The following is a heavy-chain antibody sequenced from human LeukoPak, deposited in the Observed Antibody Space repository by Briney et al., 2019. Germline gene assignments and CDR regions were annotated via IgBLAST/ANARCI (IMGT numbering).Heavy chain of an antibody. CDR1: GFTFDDYA. CDR3: TKGAHYYDSSGYWS. CDR2: ISSNSGSI. J-gene: IGHJ5*02. D-gene: IGHD3-22*01. Sequence: GGSLRLSCAASGFTFDDYAMHWVRQAPGKGLEWVSGISSNSGSIDYADSVKGRFTISRDNAKNSLYLQMNSLRAEDTALYYCTKGAHYYDSSGYWSWGQGTPVTVSS. V-gene: IGHV3-9*01.